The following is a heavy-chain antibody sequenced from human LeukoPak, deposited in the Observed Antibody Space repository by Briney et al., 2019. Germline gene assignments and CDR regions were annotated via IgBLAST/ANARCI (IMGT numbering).Heavy chain of an antibody. V-gene: IGHV4-4*02. Sequence: GSLRLSCAASGFTFRTYSMNWVRQAPGKGLEWIGEINHSGSTNYNPSLKSRVTISVDKSKDQFSLKLSSVTAADTAVYYCARLVGQWLVLGYFDYWGQGTPVTVSS. CDR1: GFTFRTYSM. D-gene: IGHD6-19*01. CDR2: INHSGST. J-gene: IGHJ4*02. CDR3: ARLVGQWLVLGYFDY.